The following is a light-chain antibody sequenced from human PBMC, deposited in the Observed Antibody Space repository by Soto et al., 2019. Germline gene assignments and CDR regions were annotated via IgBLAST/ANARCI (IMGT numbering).Light chain of an antibody. V-gene: IGKV3-20*01. CDR1: QRVSSAY. CDR2: GAS. CDR3: QQYDNWRT. J-gene: IGKJ3*01. Sequence: EIVLTQSPGTLSLSPGERATLSCRASQRVSSAYLAWYQHKPGQAPRLLMYGASSRATGTPDRFSGSGSGTDYTLTISRLEPEDLAVYYCQQYDNWRTFGPGTKVDIK.